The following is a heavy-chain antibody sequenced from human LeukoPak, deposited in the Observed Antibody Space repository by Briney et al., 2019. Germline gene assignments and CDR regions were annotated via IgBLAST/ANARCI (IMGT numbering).Heavy chain of an antibody. CDR2: ISGSGGST. CDR3: AKASNYDILTGYEYYFDY. V-gene: IGHV3-23*01. D-gene: IGHD3-9*01. J-gene: IGHJ4*02. Sequence: ETLSLTCAVYGGSFSGYYWSWVRQAPGKGLEWVSAISGSGGSTYYADSVKGRFTISRDNSKNTLYLQMNSLRAEDTAVYYCAKASNYDILTGYEYYFDYWGQGTLVTVSS. CDR1: GGSFSGYY.